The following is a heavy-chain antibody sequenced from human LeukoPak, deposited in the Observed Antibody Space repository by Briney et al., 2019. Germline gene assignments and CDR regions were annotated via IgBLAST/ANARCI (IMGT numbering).Heavy chain of an antibody. V-gene: IGHV3-30*02. J-gene: IGHJ4*02. CDR2: IRCDGSNK. Sequence: GGSLRLSCAASGFTYSLYGMHWVRQSTGKGLEWVDFIRCDGSNKYYADSVKGRFTISRDNSKNTLYLQMNSLRAEDTAVYYCAKVSHDFWSGYYNGGFGYFDYWGQGTLVTVSS. CDR3: AKVSHDFWSGYYNGGFGYFDY. CDR1: GFTYSLYG. D-gene: IGHD3-3*01.